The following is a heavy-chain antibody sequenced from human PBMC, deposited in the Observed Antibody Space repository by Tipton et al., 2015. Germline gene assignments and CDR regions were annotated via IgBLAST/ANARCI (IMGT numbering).Heavy chain of an antibody. J-gene: IGHJ4*02. D-gene: IGHD6-25*01. CDR1: GFSFSDAW. CDR3: TTDPSPPGSGSNSDF. V-gene: IGHV3-15*07. Sequence: GSLRLSCAASGFSFSDAWMNWVRQAPGKGLEWVGRIKTKVYGGTIDYAAPVRGRFTISTDGSKNTLYLQMTSLRVEDTGVYYCTTDPSPPGSGSNSDFWGQGTLVTVSS. CDR2: IKTKVYGGTI.